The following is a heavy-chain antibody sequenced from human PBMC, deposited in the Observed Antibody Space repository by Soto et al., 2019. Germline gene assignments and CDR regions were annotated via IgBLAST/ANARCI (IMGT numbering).Heavy chain of an antibody. CDR3: ARSSGGSGKLWNYYGMDV. Sequence: EVQLVESGGGLVKPGGSLRLSCAASGFTFSSYSMNWVRQAPGKGLEWVSSISSGSSYIYYEDSVKGRFTISRDNAKNSLYLQMSGLRAEDTAVYYCARSSGGSGKLWNYYGMDVWGQGTTVTVSS. CDR1: GFTFSSYS. D-gene: IGHD3-10*01. J-gene: IGHJ6*02. V-gene: IGHV3-21*06. CDR2: ISSGSSYI.